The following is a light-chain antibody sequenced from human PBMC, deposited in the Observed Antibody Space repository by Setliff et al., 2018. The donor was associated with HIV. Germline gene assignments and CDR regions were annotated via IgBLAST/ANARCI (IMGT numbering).Light chain of an antibody. J-gene: IGKJ4*01. Sequence: DIQLTQSPSFLSASVGDRVTLTCRASQGINSYLAWYQKEPGKAPKVLIYASSTLQTGVPSRFSGSGSGTEFTLTISSLQPEDFATYYCQQCYSYPLTFGGGTKVDIK. CDR2: ASS. CDR1: QGINSY. CDR3: QQCYSYPLT. V-gene: IGKV1-9*01.